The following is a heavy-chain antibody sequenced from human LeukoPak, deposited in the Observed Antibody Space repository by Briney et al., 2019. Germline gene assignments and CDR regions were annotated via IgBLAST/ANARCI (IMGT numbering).Heavy chain of an antibody. D-gene: IGHD4-17*01. J-gene: IGHJ5*02. V-gene: IGHV1-69*13. Sequence: ASVKVSCKASGGTFSSYAVSWVRQAPGQGLEWMGGIIPIFGTANYAQKLQGRVTITADESTSTAYMELSSLRSEDTAVYYCARDTLLYGDAGPWGQGTLVTVSS. CDR3: ARDTLLYGDAGP. CDR1: GGTFSSYA. CDR2: IIPIFGTA.